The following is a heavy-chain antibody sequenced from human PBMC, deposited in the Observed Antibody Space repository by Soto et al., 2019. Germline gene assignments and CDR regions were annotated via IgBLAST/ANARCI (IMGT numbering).Heavy chain of an antibody. Sequence: QVQLQESGPGLVKPSQTLSLTCTVSGGSISSGGYYWSWIRQHPGKGLEWIGYIYYSGSTYYNPSLKRRVTMSVXXSKNQFSLKLSSVTAADTAVYYCARRSTSANYFDYWGQGTLVTVSS. CDR1: GGSISSGGYY. V-gene: IGHV4-31*03. J-gene: IGHJ4*02. CDR3: ARRSTSANYFDY. CDR2: IYYSGST. D-gene: IGHD2-2*01.